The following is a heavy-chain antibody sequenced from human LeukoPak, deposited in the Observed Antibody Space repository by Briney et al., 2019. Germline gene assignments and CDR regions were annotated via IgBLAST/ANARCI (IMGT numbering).Heavy chain of an antibody. CDR2: IYHSGST. D-gene: IGHD3-22*01. CDR3: ARGRYYYDSSGYYYYFDY. J-gene: IGHJ4*02. CDR1: GYSISSGYY. Sequence: PSETLSLTCAVSGYSISSGYYWGWIRQPPGKGLEWIGSIYHSGSTYYNPSLKSRVTISVDTSKNQFSLKLSSVTAADTAVYYCARGRYYYDSSGYYYYFDYWGQGTLVTVSS. V-gene: IGHV4-38-2*01.